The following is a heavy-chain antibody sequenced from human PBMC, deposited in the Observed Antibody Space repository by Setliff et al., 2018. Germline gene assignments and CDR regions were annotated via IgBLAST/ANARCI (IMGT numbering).Heavy chain of an antibody. V-gene: IGHV4-30-4*01. CDR2: XXXXXXX. CDR3: ARNMGLSFTMMYFDC. D-gene: IGHD2-8*01. J-gene: IGHJ4*02. CDR1: GDAIASDDYY. Sequence: SETLSLTCSVTGDAIASDDYYWSWDRQTPGKGLEWIGXXXXXXXXXXVPSLXXRVTMSIDTSKNQFSLKLTSVTAADTAVYFCARNMGLSFTMMYFDCWGQGAQVTVSS.